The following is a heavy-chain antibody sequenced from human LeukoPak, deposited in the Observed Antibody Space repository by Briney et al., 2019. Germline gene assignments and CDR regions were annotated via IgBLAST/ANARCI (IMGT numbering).Heavy chain of an antibody. V-gene: IGHV3-21*01. CDR1: LFSFSSYG. CDR2: ISSSSSYI. CDR3: AREIATVAGTDYYYYMDV. J-gene: IGHJ6*03. Sequence: PGGTLRLSCAASLFSFSSYGMNWVRQAPGKGLEWVSSISSSSSYIYYADSVKGRFTISRDNAKNSLYLQMNSLRAEDTAVYYCAREIATVAGTDYYYYMDVWGKGTTITVSS. D-gene: IGHD6-19*01.